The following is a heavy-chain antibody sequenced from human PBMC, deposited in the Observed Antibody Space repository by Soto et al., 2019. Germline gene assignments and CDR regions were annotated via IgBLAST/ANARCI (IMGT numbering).Heavy chain of an antibody. Sequence: ASVKVSCKASGYTFTSYGISWVRQAPGQGLEWMGWISAYNGNTNYAQKLQGRVTMTTDTSTSTAYMGLRNLRSDDTAVYYCVRVMEYSSSPRGNYYYYYYMDVWGKGTTVTVSS. V-gene: IGHV1-18*01. D-gene: IGHD6-6*01. CDR1: GYTFTSYG. CDR2: ISAYNGNT. J-gene: IGHJ6*03. CDR3: VRVMEYSSSPRGNYYYYYYMDV.